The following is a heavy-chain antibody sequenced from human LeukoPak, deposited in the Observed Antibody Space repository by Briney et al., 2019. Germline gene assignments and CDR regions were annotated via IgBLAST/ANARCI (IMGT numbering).Heavy chain of an antibody. D-gene: IGHD2-2*01. V-gene: IGHV1-18*01. CDR3: ASHPPAVVPAAIAQVNWFDP. CDR1: GYTFTSYG. CDR2: ISAYNGNT. J-gene: IGHJ5*02. Sequence: EASVKVSCKASGYTFTSYGISWVRQAPGQGLEWMGWISAYNGNTNYAQKFQGRVTITADKSTSTAYMELSSLRSEDTAVYYCASHPPAVVPAAIAQVNWFDPWGQGTLVTVSS.